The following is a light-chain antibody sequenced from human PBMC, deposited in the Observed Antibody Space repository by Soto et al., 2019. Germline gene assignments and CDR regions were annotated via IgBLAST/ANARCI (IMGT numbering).Light chain of an antibody. J-gene: IGLJ3*02. Sequence: QSALTQPPSASGSPGQSVTISCTGTSSDVGGYNYVSWYQQHPGKAPKLMIYEVSKRPSGVPDRFSGSKSGKTASLTVSGLQAEDEADYFCSSYAGSNNFWVFGGGPTLTVL. CDR3: SSYAGSNNFWV. CDR1: SSDVGGYNY. CDR2: EVS. V-gene: IGLV2-8*01.